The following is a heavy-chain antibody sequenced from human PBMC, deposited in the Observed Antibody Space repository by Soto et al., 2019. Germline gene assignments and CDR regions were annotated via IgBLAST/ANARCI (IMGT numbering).Heavy chain of an antibody. CDR2: INHSGST. Sequence: QVQLQQWGAGLLKPSETLSLTCAVYGGSFSGYYWSWIRQPPGKGLEWIGEINHSGSTNYNPSLKSRVTISVDTSKNQFSLKLSSVTAADTAVYYCARRQGGYYYYYGMDVWGQGTTVTVSS. J-gene: IGHJ6*02. CDR1: GGSFSGYY. CDR3: ARRQGGYYYYYGMDV. V-gene: IGHV4-34*01.